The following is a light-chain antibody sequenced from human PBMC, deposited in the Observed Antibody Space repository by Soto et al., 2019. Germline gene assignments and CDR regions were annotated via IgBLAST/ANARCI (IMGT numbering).Light chain of an antibody. CDR3: HSYTSSTTYV. J-gene: IGLJ1*01. V-gene: IGLV2-14*03. Sequence: QSVLTQPASVSGSPGQSITISCTGTSSDVGGYHYVSWYQHHPGKAPKLMIYGVSTRPSGVSNRFSGSKSGNTASLTIPGLQAEDEADYYCHSYTSSTTYVFGTGTKVTVL. CDR2: GVS. CDR1: SSDVGGYHY.